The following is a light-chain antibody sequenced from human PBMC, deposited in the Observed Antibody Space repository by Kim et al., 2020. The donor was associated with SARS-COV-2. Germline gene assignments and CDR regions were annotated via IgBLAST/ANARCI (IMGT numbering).Light chain of an antibody. CDR2: DVV. V-gene: IGLV2-23*02. J-gene: IGLJ2*01. CDR3: CSYSSTNIGILI. Sequence: QSALTQPASVSGSPGQSITISCTGTSTDIGTYNFVSWYLQHPGKAPKLIIYDVVERPSGVSNRFSGSKSGNTASLTISGLQAGDEADYYCCSYSSTNIGILIFGGGTKLTVL. CDR1: STDIGTYNF.